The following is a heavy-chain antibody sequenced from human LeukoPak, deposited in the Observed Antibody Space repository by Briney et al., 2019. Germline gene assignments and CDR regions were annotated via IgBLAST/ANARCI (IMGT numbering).Heavy chain of an antibody. CDR1: GFTFSSYS. CDR3: ARDRGGSYSAIDY. J-gene: IGHJ4*02. Sequence: PGGSLRLSCAASGFTFSSYSLNWVRQAPGKGLEWVSSSSITIYYADSVKGRFTISRDNAEKSLYLQMNSLRAEDTAVYYCARDRGGSYSAIDYWGQGTLVTVCS. D-gene: IGHD2-15*01. CDR2: SSSSITI. V-gene: IGHV3-48*04.